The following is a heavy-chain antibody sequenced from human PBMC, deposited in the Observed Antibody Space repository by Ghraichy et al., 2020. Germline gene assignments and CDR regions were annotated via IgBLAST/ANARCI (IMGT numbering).Heavy chain of an antibody. CDR3: AKDLAPSSPLYPLYSGSWGDPFDI. Sequence: GGSLRLSCAASGFTFSSYAMSWVRLAPGKGLEWVSGISGSGDSTFYADSVKGRFTISRDNSKNTLYLQLNSLRADDTAVYYCAKDLAPSSPLYPLYSGSWGDPFDIWGQGTMVTVSS. J-gene: IGHJ3*02. CDR2: ISGSGDST. CDR1: GFTFSSYA. V-gene: IGHV3-23*01. D-gene: IGHD1-26*01.